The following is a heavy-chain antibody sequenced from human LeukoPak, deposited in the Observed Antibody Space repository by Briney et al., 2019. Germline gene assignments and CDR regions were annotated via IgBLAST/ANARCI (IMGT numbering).Heavy chain of an antibody. CDR1: SGSISTSNYY. CDR2: IYYSGST. Sequence: SETLSLTCTVSSGSISTSNYYWGWVRQPPGKGLEWIGSIYYSGSTYYNPSLKSRVTISVDTSKNQFSLKLSSVTAADTAVYYCARRGGYSRYGPFDYWGQGTLDTVSS. CDR3: ARRGGYSRYGPFDY. J-gene: IGHJ4*02. V-gene: IGHV4-39*01. D-gene: IGHD5-12*01.